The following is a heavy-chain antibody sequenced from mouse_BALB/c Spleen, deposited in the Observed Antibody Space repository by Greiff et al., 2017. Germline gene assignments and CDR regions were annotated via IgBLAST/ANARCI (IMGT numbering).Heavy chain of an antibody. CDR1: GYTFTSYY. V-gene: IGHV1S81*02. J-gene: IGHJ3*01. CDR2: INPSNGGT. Sequence: QVQLKESGAELVKPGASVKLSCKASGYTFTSYYMYWVKQRPGQGLEWIGEINPSNGGTNFNEKFKSKATLTVDKSSSTAYMQLSSLTSEDSAVYYCTRGRTRFPFAYWGQGTLVTVSA. CDR3: TRGRTRFPFAY.